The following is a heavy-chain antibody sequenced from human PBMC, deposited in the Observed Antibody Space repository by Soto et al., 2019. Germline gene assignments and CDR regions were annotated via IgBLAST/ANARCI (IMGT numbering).Heavy chain of an antibody. CDR2: IYHSGST. CDR3: ASWGGIYVAGLSF. V-gene: IGHV4-38-2*01. D-gene: IGHD6-19*01. CDR1: GYSISSGNY. Sequence: SATLSLTCAVSGYSISSGNYWGWVRQPPGKGLEWIGSIYHSGSTYYNPSLKSRVTISVDTSPNQFSLKLSSVTAADTAVYYCASWGGIYVAGLSFWGQSTLV. J-gene: IGHJ1*01.